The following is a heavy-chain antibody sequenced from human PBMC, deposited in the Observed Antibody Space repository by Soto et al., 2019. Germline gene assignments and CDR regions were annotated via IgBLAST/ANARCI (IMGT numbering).Heavy chain of an antibody. D-gene: IGHD6-19*01. J-gene: IGHJ5*02. CDR3: ARALNIAVAGPYNWFDP. V-gene: IGHV1-2*04. CDR2: INPNSGGT. Sequence: GASVKVSCKASGYTFTGYYMHWVRQAPGQGLEWMGWINPNSGGTNYAQKFQGWVTMTRDTSISTAYMELSRLRSDDTAVYYCARALNIAVAGPYNWFDPWGQGTLVTVS. CDR1: GYTFTGYY.